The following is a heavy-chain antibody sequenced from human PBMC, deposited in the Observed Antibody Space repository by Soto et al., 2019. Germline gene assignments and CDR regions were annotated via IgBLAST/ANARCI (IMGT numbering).Heavy chain of an antibody. CDR3: ARGPYDSSGYYPYYFDY. CDR1: GFTVSSNY. CDR2: IYSGGST. V-gene: IGHV3-53*01. D-gene: IGHD3-22*01. J-gene: IGHJ4*02. Sequence: LRLSCAASGFTVSSNYMSWVRQAPGKGLEWVSVIYSGGSTYYADSVKGRFTISRDNSKDTLYLQMNSLRAEDTAVYYCARGPYDSSGYYPYYFDYWGQGTLVTVSS.